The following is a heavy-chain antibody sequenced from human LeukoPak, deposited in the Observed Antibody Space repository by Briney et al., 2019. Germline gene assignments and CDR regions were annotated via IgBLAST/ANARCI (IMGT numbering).Heavy chain of an antibody. CDR3: ARDSSRASGSYPLARY. D-gene: IGHD1-26*01. CDR1: GFTVSSNY. J-gene: IGHJ4*02. Sequence: GGSLRLSCAASGFTVSSNYMSWVRQAPGKGLEWVSVIYSGGSTYYADSVKGRFTISRDNSKNTLYLQMNTLRAEDTAVYYCARDSSRASGSYPLARYWGQGTLVTVS. CDR2: IYSGGST. V-gene: IGHV3-66*01.